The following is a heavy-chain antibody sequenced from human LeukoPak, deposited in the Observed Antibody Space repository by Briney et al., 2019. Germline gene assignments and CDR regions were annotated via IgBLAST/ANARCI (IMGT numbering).Heavy chain of an antibody. V-gene: IGHV1-2*02. Sequence: ASVKVSCKSSGYTFTGYYMHWVRQAPGQGLEWMGLINPNSGGANYAQKFQGRVTMTRDTSISTAYMELSRLRSDDTAVYYCARDPGSGYSFLYYFDYWGQGNLVTVSS. D-gene: IGHD5-18*01. CDR1: GYTFTGYY. CDR3: ARDPGSGYSFLYYFDY. J-gene: IGHJ4*02. CDR2: INPNSGGA.